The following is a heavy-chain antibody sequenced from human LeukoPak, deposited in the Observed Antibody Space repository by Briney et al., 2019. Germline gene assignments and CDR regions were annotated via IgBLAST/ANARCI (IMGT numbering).Heavy chain of an antibody. D-gene: IGHD2-2*01. J-gene: IGHJ5*02. CDR2: IHYSGST. V-gene: IGHV4-39*01. CDR1: GGSISSSSYY. Sequence: SETLSLTCTVSGGSISSSSYYWGWIRQPPGKGLEWVGSIHYSGSTYYNPSLKSRVTISVDTSKNQFSLKLSSVTAADTAVYYCASLDIVVVPAARNWFDPWGQGTLVTVSS. CDR3: ASLDIVVVPAARNWFDP.